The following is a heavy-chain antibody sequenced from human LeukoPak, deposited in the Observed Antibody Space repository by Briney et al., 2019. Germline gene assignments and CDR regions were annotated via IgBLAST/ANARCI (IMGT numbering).Heavy chain of an antibody. D-gene: IGHD1-26*01. V-gene: IGHV3-7*01. CDR1: GFTFSTYW. CDR2: MKQDGSEK. Sequence: GGSLGLSCAASGFTFSTYWMSWVRQAPGKGLEWVANMKQDGSEKYYVDSVKGRFTISRDNAKNSLYLQMNSLRAEDTAVYYCARDKIVGATYFDSWGQGTLVTVSS. CDR3: ARDKIVGATYFDS. J-gene: IGHJ4*02.